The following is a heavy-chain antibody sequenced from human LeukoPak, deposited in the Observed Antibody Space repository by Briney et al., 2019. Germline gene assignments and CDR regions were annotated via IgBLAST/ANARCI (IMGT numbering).Heavy chain of an antibody. CDR3: ARRFQITMVRGVYYWGRKYTNYFDY. CDR2: INHSGST. V-gene: IGHV4-34*01. D-gene: IGHD3-10*01. Sequence: SETLSLNCAVYGGSFSGYYWSWIRQPPGKGLEWIGEINHSGSTNYNPSLKSRVTISVDTSKNQFSLKLSSVTAADTAVYYCARRFQITMVRGVYYWGRKYTNYFDYWGQGTLVTVSS. J-gene: IGHJ4*02. CDR1: GGSFSGYY.